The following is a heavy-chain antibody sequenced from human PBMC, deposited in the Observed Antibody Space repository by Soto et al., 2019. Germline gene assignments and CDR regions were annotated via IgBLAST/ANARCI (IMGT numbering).Heavy chain of an antibody. J-gene: IGHJ4*02. CDR2: IHYNGNT. Sequence: SETLSLTCTVSGESISSYSWSWSLQPPGKGLEWIGNIHYNGNTKYSPSLKSRVTMSVDTSKNHFSLKLISVTTADTAVYFGAREGNLGRWSQPLDSWGQGTLVT. D-gene: IGHD3-3*01. V-gene: IGHV4-59*01. CDR3: AREGNLGRWSQPLDS. CDR1: GESISSYS.